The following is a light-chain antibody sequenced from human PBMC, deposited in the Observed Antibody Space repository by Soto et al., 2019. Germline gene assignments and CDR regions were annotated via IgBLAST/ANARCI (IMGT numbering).Light chain of an antibody. CDR3: QQYGSPWT. CDR1: QSVSSN. Sequence: EIVMTQSPATLSVSPGERATLSCRASQSVSSNLAWYQQKPGQAPRLLIYGASSRATGIPDRFSGSGSGTDFTLTISRLEPEDFAVYYCQQYGSPWTFGQGTTVDIK. CDR2: GAS. V-gene: IGKV3-20*01. J-gene: IGKJ1*01.